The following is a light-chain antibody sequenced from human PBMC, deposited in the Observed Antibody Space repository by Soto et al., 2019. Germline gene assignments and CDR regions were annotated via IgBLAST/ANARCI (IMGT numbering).Light chain of an antibody. CDR3: QSYDSSLSGYV. V-gene: IGLV1-40*01. CDR1: SSNIGAGYE. CDR2: ENN. Sequence: QSVLTQPPSVSEAPGQRVTISCTGSSSNIGAGYEAHWYQQVPGTAPKLLIYENNNRPSGVPDRFSGSKSGTSASLAITGLPAAVEAEYYCQSYDSSLSGYVFGTGTKLTVL. J-gene: IGLJ1*01.